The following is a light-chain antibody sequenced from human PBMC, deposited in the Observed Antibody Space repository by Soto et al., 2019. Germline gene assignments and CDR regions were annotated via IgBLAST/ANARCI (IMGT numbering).Light chain of an antibody. CDR1: QTINIF. CDR2: AAS. V-gene: IGKV1-39*01. J-gene: IGKJ5*01. CDR3: QQSYSTPIT. Sequence: DIRMTQTPYSLSASVGDRVTITCRASQTINIFLKWYQQKPGKAPMLLIYAASNLQSGVPSRFSGSGSGTDFTLTINSLQPEDFATYYCQQSYSTPITFGQGTRLEIK.